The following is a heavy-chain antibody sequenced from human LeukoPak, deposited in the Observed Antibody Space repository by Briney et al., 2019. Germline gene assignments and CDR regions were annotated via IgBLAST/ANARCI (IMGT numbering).Heavy chain of an antibody. Sequence: PGGSLRLSCAASGFTFSSYAMSWVRQAPGKGLEWVSAISGSGGSTYYADSVKGRFTISRDNSKNTLYLHMNSLRAEDTAVYYCAKTTQKAVSSDYWGQGTLVTVSS. CDR1: GFTFSSYA. CDR3: AKTTQKAVSSDY. CDR2: ISGSGGST. V-gene: IGHV3-23*01. D-gene: IGHD1-1*01. J-gene: IGHJ4*02.